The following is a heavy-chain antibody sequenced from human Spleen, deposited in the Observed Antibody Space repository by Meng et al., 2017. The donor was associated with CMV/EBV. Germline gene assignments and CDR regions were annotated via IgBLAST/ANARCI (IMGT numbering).Heavy chain of an antibody. V-gene: IGHV1-46*01. CDR2: INPSGGST. CDR3: AREHGSGWNDY. J-gene: IGHJ4*02. CDR1: GYSFTSYY. Sequence: ASVKVSCKASGYSFTSYYMHWVRQAPGQGLEWMGIINPSGGSTSYAQKFQGRVTMTRDTSTSTAYMELRSLRSDDTAVYYCAREHGSGWNDYWGQGTLVTVSS. D-gene: IGHD6-19*01.